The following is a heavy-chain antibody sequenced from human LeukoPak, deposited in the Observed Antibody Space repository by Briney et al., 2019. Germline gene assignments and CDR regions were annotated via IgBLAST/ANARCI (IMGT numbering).Heavy chain of an antibody. Sequence: SETLSLTCTVSGGSISSSSYYWGWIRQPPGKGLELIGSIYYSGSTYYNPSLKSRITISVDTSKNQFSLKLSSVTAADTAVYYCARQPVVIAAAGLVDYWDQGTLVTVSS. J-gene: IGHJ4*02. D-gene: IGHD6-13*01. CDR2: IYYSGST. CDR3: ARQPVVIAAAGLVDY. V-gene: IGHV4-39*01. CDR1: GGSISSSSYY.